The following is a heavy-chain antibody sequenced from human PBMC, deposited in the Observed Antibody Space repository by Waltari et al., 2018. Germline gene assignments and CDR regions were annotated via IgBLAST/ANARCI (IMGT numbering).Heavy chain of an antibody. CDR1: GGSITSNRHY. CDR2: ISYTGAT. J-gene: IGHJ3*01. V-gene: IGHV4-39*01. D-gene: IGHD5-12*01. CDR3: ATYIGASVGTAAFDV. Sequence: QLQLQESGPGLVKPSETLSLHCTVSGGSITSNRHYWGWIRQPPGQGLEWIGTISYTGATYTSPSLKSRVTISRDTSKNQLSLTLGSVSAADTALYYCATYIGASVGTAAFDVWGQGTMVTVSS.